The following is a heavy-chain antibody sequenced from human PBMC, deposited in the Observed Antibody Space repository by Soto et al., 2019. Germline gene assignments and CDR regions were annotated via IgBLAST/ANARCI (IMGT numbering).Heavy chain of an antibody. CDR2: IYYSGST. D-gene: IGHD3-3*01. CDR3: ARAQSANYDFWSGYYPYYYYMDV. CDR1: GASIGSYY. Sequence: SETLSLARTLCGASIGSYYRSWIRQPPGKGLEWIGYIYYSGSTNYNPSLKSRVTISVDTSKNQFSLKLSSVTAADTAVYYCARAQSANYDFWSGYYPYYYYMDVWGKGTTVT. J-gene: IGHJ6*03. V-gene: IGHV4-59*01.